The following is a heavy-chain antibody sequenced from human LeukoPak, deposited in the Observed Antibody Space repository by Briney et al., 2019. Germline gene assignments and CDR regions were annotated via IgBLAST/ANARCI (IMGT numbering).Heavy chain of an antibody. D-gene: IGHD5-18*01. CDR2: ISSSGSTI. Sequence: SGGSLRLSCAASGFTFSDYYMSWIRQAPGKGLEWVSYISSSGSTIYYADSVKGRFTISRDNAKNSLYLQMNSLRAEDTAVYYCARRLAEIQLSDAFDIWGQGTMVTVSS. CDR3: ARRLAEIQLSDAFDI. CDR1: GFTFSDYY. V-gene: IGHV3-11*01. J-gene: IGHJ3*02.